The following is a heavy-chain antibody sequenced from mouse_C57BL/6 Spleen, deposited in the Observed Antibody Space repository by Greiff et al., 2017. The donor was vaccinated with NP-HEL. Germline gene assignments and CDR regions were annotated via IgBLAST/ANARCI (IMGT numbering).Heavy chain of an antibody. CDR2: INPNNGGT. J-gene: IGHJ3*01. CDR3: ASGNDYDGFAY. CDR1: GYTFTDYN. Sequence: VQLQQSGPELVKPGASVKIPCKASGYTFTDYNMDWVKPSHGKSLEWIGDINPNNGGTIYNQKFKGKATLTVDKSSSTDYMELRSLTSEDTAVYYCASGNDYDGFAYWGQGTLVTVSA. D-gene: IGHD2-4*01. V-gene: IGHV1-18*01.